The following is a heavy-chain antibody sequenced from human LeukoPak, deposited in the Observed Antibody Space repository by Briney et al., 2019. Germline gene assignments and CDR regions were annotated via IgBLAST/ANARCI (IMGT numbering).Heavy chain of an antibody. V-gene: IGHV3-73*01. CDR2: IRSKANRYAT. CDR1: GVTFSGSA. Sequence: GGSLRLSCAASGVTFSGSAMHWVRQASGKGLEWVGSIRSKANRYATAYAASGKGRFTISRDDSKNTADLQMNSLKTEDTAVYYCTSLPIYGDKWFDPWGERTPVTVSS. D-gene: IGHD3-3*01. CDR3: TSLPIYGDKWFDP. J-gene: IGHJ5*02.